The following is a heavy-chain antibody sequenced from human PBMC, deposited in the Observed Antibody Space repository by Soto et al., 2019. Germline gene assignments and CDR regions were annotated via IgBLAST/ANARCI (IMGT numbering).Heavy chain of an antibody. D-gene: IGHD5-12*01. J-gene: IGHJ6*02. CDR3: ARGPPFLYSGYDPPSVRTYSMDV. CDR1: GYTFASYY. V-gene: IGHV1-46*01. Sequence: GASVKVSCKASGYTFASYYMHWVRQAPGQGLEWMGIINPSGGSTSYAQKFQGRVTMTRDTSTSTVYMELSSLRSEDTAVYYCARGPPFLYSGYDPPSVRTYSMDVWGQGTTVTVSS. CDR2: INPSGGST.